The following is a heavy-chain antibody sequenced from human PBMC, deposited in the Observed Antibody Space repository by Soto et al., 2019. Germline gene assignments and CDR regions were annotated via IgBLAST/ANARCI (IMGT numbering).Heavy chain of an antibody. V-gene: IGHV1-69*13. CDR2: IIPIFGTA. CDR1: GGTFGSYA. Sequence: GAAGKVSCEASGGTFGSYAISCVRQAPGQGLEWMGGIIPIFGTANYAQKFQGRVTITADESTSTAYMELSSLRSEDTAVYYCARARVTYYYDSRGPADAFHICCPG. D-gene: IGHD3-22*01. CDR3: ARARVTYYYDSRGPADAFHI. J-gene: IGHJ3*02.